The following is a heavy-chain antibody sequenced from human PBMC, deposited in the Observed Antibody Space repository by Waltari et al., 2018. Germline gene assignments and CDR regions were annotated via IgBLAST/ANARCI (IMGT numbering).Heavy chain of an antibody. CDR2: IIPILGIA. D-gene: IGHD6-19*01. Sequence: QVQLVQSGAELTNPGASLRVSAKPSAATFSSYPTTGFRKAPGQGLEWMGRIIPILGIANYAQKFQGRVTITADKSTSTAYMELSSLRSEDTAVYYCARGGGIAVAGEGYWGQGTLVTVSS. J-gene: IGHJ4*02. CDR3: ARGGGIAVAGEGY. V-gene: IGHV1-69*02. CDR1: AATFSSYP.